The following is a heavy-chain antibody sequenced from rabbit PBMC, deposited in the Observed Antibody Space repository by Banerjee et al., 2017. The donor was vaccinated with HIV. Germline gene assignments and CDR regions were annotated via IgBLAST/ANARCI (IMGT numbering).Heavy chain of an antibody. J-gene: IGHJ4*01. CDR1: GFSFSSSYW. Sequence: QEQLEESGGDLVKPEGSLTLTCTASGFSFSSSYWIYWVRQAPGKGLEWIGCIYTGDGSTTYASWVNGRFSISKPSSTTVTLQMTSLTAADTATYFCARQYRNDGNDYNLWGQGTLVTVS. V-gene: IGHV1S45*01. D-gene: IGHD6-1*01. CDR3: ARQYRNDGNDYNL. CDR2: IYTGDGST.